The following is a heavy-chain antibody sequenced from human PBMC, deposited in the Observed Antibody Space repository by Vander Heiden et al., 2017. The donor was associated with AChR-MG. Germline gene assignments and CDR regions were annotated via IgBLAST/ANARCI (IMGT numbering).Heavy chain of an antibody. CDR2: ISYDGSNK. Sequence: QVQLVESGGGVVQPGRSLRLSCAASGFTFSSYGMHWVGQAPGKGLEWVAVISYDGSNKYYADSVKGRFTISRDNSKNTLYLQMNSLRAEDTAVYYCAKTYGDYYYYYGMDVWGQGTTVTVSS. D-gene: IGHD4-17*01. CDR1: GFTFSSYG. CDR3: AKTYGDYYYYYGMDV. J-gene: IGHJ6*02. V-gene: IGHV3-30*18.